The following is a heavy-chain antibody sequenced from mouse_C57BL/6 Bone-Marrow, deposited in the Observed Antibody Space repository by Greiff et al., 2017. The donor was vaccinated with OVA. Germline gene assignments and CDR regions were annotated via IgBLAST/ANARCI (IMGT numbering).Heavy chain of an antibody. V-gene: IGHV1-76*01. CDR3: ARDYSNGCDY. CDR1: GYTFTDYY. Sequence: VQLQQSGAELVRPGASVKLSCKASGYTFTDYYINWVKQRPGQGLAWIARIYPGSGYTYYNQKFKGKATLTAEKSSSPAYMQLSSLTSEDAAVYFCARDYSNGCDYWGQGTTLTVSS. J-gene: IGHJ2*01. D-gene: IGHD2-5*01. CDR2: IYPGSGYT.